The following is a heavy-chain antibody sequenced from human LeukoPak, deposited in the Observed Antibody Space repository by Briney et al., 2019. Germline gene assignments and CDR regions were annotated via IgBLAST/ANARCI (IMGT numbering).Heavy chain of an antibody. J-gene: IGHJ6*03. Sequence: SETLSLTCTVSGGSISSYYWNWIRQPPGKGLEWIGYIYYSGSTNYNPSLKSRVTISLDTSKNQFSLKLNSVTAADTAVYYCARNRLGYCSSTSCPNYYYYYMDVWGKGTTVTVSS. CDR3: ARNRLGYCSSTSCPNYYYYYMDV. D-gene: IGHD2-2*01. CDR1: GGSISSYY. V-gene: IGHV4-59*12. CDR2: IYYSGST.